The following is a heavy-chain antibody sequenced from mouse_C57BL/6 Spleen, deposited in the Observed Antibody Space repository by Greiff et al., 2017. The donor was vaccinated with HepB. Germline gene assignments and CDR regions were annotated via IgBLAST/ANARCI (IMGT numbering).Heavy chain of an antibody. CDR2: ISDGGSYT. CDR3: AREGGTIRIYYAMDY. CDR1: GFTFSSYA. J-gene: IGHJ4*01. D-gene: IGHD4-1*01. V-gene: IGHV5-4*01. Sequence: EVQVVESGGGLVKPGGSLKLSCAASGFTFSSYAMSWVRQTPEKRLEWVATISDGGSYTYYPDNVKGRFTISRDNAKNNLYLQMSHLKSEDTAMYYCAREGGTIRIYYAMDYWGQGTSVTVSS.